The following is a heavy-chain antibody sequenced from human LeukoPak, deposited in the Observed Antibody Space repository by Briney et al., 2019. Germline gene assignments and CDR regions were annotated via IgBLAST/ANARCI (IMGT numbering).Heavy chain of an antibody. J-gene: IGHJ6*03. CDR2: IYYSGST. CDR3: ARMTAFGEVTYYMDV. Sequence: SETLSLTCTVSGGSISSYYWSWIRQPPGKGLEWIGYIYYSGSTNYNPSLKSRVTISVDTSKNQFSLRLSSVTAADTAVYYCARMTAFGEVTYYMDVWGRGTTVTVSS. V-gene: IGHV4-59*01. D-gene: IGHD3-16*01. CDR1: GGSISSYY.